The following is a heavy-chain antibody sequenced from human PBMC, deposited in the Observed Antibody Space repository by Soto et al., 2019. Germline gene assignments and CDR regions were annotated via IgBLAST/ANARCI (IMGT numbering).Heavy chain of an antibody. J-gene: IGHJ3*02. D-gene: IGHD2-21*02. Sequence: VGSLRLSCAASGLTVSSNYMSWVRQAPGKGLEWVSVIYSGGSTYYADSVRGRFTISRDDAKNALYLQMNSLRADDTAVYSCERDHDYAFDIWGPSTLVTASS. CDR1: GLTVSSNY. CDR2: IYSGGST. V-gene: IGHV3-66*01. CDR3: ERDHDYAFDI.